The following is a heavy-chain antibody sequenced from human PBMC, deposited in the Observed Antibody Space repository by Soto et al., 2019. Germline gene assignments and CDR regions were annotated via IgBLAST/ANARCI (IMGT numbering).Heavy chain of an antibody. CDR2: VYYSGST. D-gene: IGHD6-19*01. CDR1: GDSIGRNSYY. V-gene: IGHV4-39*01. J-gene: IGHJ4*02. CDR3: ARITGAVVEY. Sequence: QLQLQESGPGLVRPSETLSLPCTVSGDSIGRNSYYWGWIRQPPGKGLEWIGSVYYSGSTYYNPSLKSRVTVSLDTPKNQFSLTLTSVTAADSAIYYCARITGAVVEYWGQGTLVTVSS.